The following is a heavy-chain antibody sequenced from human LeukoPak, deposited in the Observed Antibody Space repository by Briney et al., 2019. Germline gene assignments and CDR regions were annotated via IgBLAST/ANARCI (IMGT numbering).Heavy chain of an antibody. CDR3: VRGHLVGGWFKYDAFDI. Sequence: SQTLSLTCTVSGGSMNSGFYYWSWIRQPAGKGLEWIGRISPSGSINYNPSLKSRVSISIDTSKNQFSLQLSSVTAADTAVYYCVRGHLVGGWFKYDAFDIWGQGTMVSVSS. J-gene: IGHJ3*02. CDR1: GGSMNSGFYY. CDR2: ISPSGSI. V-gene: IGHV4-61*02. D-gene: IGHD6-19*01.